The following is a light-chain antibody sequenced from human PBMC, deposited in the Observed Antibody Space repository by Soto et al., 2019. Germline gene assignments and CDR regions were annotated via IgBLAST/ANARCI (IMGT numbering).Light chain of an antibody. V-gene: IGLV2-11*01. CDR1: SSDVGAYNH. CDR3: SSYAGYYTLV. Sequence: QSVLTQPRSVSGSPRQSVTISCSGTSSDVGAYNHVSWYQQHPGKAPKLVIYDVAKRPSGVPDRFSGSKSGNTASLTISGLQTEDEGNYYCSSYAGYYTLVFGGGTKLTVL. J-gene: IGLJ2*01. CDR2: DVA.